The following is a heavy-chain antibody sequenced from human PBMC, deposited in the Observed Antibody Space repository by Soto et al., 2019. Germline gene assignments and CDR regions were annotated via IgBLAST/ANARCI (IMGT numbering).Heavy chain of an antibody. CDR2: IYDSGST. J-gene: IGHJ6*02. CDR1: GDSINNYY. Sequence: SETLSLTCTVSGDSINNYYWTWIRQPPGKGLEWIGYIYDSGSTSYNPSLKSRLTISVDTSKNQFSLKLGSVTAADTAVYYCARGTKYYYQGMDVWGQGTTVTVSS. CDR3: ARGTKYYYQGMDV. V-gene: IGHV4-59*01.